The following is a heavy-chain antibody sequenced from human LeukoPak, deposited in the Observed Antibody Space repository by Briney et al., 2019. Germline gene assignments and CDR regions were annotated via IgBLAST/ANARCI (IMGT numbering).Heavy chain of an antibody. CDR3: AKDRDYVWGSYRSPFDY. CDR2: ISGSGGST. Sequence: GGSLRLSCAASGFTFSSYAMSWVRQAPGKGLEWVSAISGSGGSTYYADSVKGRFTISRDNSKNTLYLQMNSLRAKDTAVYYCAKDRDYVWGSYRSPFDYWGQGTLVTVSS. CDR1: GFTFSSYA. D-gene: IGHD3-16*02. J-gene: IGHJ4*02. V-gene: IGHV3-23*01.